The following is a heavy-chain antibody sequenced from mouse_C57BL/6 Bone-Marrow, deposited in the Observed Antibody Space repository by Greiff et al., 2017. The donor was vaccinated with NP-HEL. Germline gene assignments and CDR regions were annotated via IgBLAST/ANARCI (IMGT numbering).Heavy chain of an antibody. J-gene: IGHJ3*01. V-gene: IGHV1-64*01. CDR1: GYTFTSYW. CDR2: IHPNSGST. CDR3: APGRDYGSSSWFAY. Sequence: VQLQQPGAELVKPGASVKLSCKASGYTFTSYWMHWVKQRPGQGLEWIGMIHPNSGSTNYNEKFKSKATLTVDKSSSTAYMQLSSLTSEDSAVDYCAPGRDYGSSSWFAYWGQGTLVTVSA. D-gene: IGHD1-1*01.